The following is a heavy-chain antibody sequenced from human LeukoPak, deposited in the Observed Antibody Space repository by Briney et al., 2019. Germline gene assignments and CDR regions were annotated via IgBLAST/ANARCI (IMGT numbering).Heavy chain of an antibody. D-gene: IGHD4-23*01. V-gene: IGHV1-69*05. CDR1: GGTFSSYA. J-gene: IGHJ6*03. CDR3: ARSRRVTMVVTQPYYYYMDV. CDR2: IIPIFGTA. Sequence: SVKVSCKASGGTFSSYAISWVRQAPGQGLEWMGGIIPIFGTANYAQKFQGRVTITTDESTNTAYMELSSLRSEDTAVYYCARSRRVTMVVTQPYYYYMDVWGKGATVTVSS.